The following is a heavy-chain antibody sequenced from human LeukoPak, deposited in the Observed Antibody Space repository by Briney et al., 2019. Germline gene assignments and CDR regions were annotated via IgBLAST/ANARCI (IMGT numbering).Heavy chain of an antibody. CDR2: ISTSSRTI. J-gene: IGHJ4*02. CDR1: GFTFSSYD. CDR3: AKDLWY. V-gene: IGHV3-48*01. D-gene: IGHD2-21*01. Sequence: PGGSLRLSCAGSGFTFSSYDMNWVRQAPGKGLEWLAYISTSSRTIYYADSVKGRFTISRDNSKNTLYLQMNSLRAEDTAVYYCAKDLWYWGQGTLVTVSS.